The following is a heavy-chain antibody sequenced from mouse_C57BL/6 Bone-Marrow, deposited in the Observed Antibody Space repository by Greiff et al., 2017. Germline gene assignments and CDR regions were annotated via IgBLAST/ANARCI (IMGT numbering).Heavy chain of an antibody. CDR2: LYPRDGST. CDR3: ARGGTLGVWMDY. J-gene: IGHJ4*01. V-gene: IGHV1-85*01. CDR1: GYTFTSYD. Sequence: QVQLQQSGPELVKPGASVKLSCKASGYTFTSYDINWVKQRPGQGLEWIGWLYPRDGSTKYNETFKGKATLTVDTSSSTADMELHSLTSEDSAVYFCARGGTLGVWMDYWGQGTSGTVSS. D-gene: IGHD2-10*02.